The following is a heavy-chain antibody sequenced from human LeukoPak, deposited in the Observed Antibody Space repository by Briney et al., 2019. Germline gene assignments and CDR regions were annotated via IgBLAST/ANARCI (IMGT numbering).Heavy chain of an antibody. D-gene: IGHD3-10*01. CDR1: SGSFSGYY. J-gene: IGHJ4*02. Sequence: SETLSLTCAVYSGSFSGYYWSWIRQPPGKGLEWIGEIYHSGSTNYNPSLKSRVTISVDTSKNQFSLKLNSVTAADTAVYYRARGFATMVRGVVLDFWGQGTLVTVSS. CDR2: IYHSGST. V-gene: IGHV4-34*01. CDR3: ARGFATMVRGVVLDF.